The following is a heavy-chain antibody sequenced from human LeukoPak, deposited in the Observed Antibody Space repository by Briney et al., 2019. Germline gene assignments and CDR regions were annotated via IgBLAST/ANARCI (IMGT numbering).Heavy chain of an antibody. CDR3: ARGVGSVAGTTDY. CDR1: GFTFSSYS. CDR2: ITGSGSSP. Sequence: GGSLRLSCVASGFTFSSYSMNWVRQAPGKGLEWVSYITGSGSSPDYAASVRGRFIISRDNAKDSLFLQMSSLRVEDTAVYYCARGVGSVAGTTDYWGQGTLVTVSS. J-gene: IGHJ4*02. D-gene: IGHD6-19*01. V-gene: IGHV3-48*04.